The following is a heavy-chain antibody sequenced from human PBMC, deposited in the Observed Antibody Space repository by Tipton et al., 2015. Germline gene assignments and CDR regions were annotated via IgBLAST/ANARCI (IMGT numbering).Heavy chain of an antibody. J-gene: IGHJ4*02. CDR3: ARARGRHGGLFDS. CDR2: IYYSGST. D-gene: IGHD4-23*01. CDR1: GGSISSDNRY. V-gene: IGHV4-39*07. Sequence: TLSLTCTVSGGSISSDNRYWGWIRQPPGKGLEWIGNIYYSGSTYYKTSLKSRVTMSRDTSKNQFSLKLTSVTAADTAVYYCARARGRHGGLFDSWGQGTLVTVSS.